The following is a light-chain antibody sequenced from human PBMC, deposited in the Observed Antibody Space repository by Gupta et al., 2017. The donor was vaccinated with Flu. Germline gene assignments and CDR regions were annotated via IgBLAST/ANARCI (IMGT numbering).Light chain of an antibody. CDR2: AVN. CDR1: RDDIGGYDY. Sequence: ITISCTGTRDDIGGYDYVSWYQQHPGKAPKLIIYAVNRRPSGVSNRFSGSKSGNTASLTISGLQAEDEADYYCNSQKTTNTLSVFGGGTKMTVL. J-gene: IGLJ3*02. V-gene: IGLV2-14*03. CDR3: NSQKTTNTLSV.